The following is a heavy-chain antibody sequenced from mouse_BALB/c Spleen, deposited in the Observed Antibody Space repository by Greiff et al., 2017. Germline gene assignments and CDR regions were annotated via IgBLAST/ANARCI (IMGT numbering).Heavy chain of an antibody. V-gene: IGHV5-6-5*01. Sequence: DVMLVESGGGLVKPGGSLKLSCAASGFTFSSYAMSWVRQTPEKRLEWVASISSGGSTYYPDSVKGRFTISRDNARNILYLQMSSLRSEDTAMYYCARGDSRGWFAYWGQGTLVTVSA. CDR2: ISSGGST. CDR3: ARGDSRGWFAY. CDR1: GFTFSSYA. J-gene: IGHJ3*01.